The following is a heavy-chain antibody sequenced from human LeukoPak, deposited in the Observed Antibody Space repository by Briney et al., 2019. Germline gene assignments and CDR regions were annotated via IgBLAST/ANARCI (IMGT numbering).Heavy chain of an antibody. Sequence: SETLSLTCAVYGGSFSGYYWSWIRRPPGKGLEWIGEINHSGSTNYNPSLKRRVIISVDTSTNQFSLKLSSVTAADTAVYYCARGRVFPPTIDYWGQGTLVTVSS. D-gene: IGHD2-8*01. V-gene: IGHV4-34*01. CDR1: GGSFSGYY. J-gene: IGHJ4*02. CDR3: ARGRVFPPTIDY. CDR2: INHSGST.